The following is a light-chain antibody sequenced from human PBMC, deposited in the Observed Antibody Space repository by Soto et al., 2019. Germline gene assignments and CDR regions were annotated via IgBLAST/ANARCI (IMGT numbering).Light chain of an antibody. V-gene: IGLV1-51*01. CDR1: SSNIGNNY. J-gene: IGLJ1*01. CDR2: DNN. Sequence: QSVLTQPPSVSAAPGQKVTISCSGSSSNIGNNYVSWYQQPPGTAPKLLIYDNNKRPSGIPDRFSDSKSGTSATLGITGLQTGDEADYYCGTWDSSLSAYVFGTGTKSPS. CDR3: GTWDSSLSAYV.